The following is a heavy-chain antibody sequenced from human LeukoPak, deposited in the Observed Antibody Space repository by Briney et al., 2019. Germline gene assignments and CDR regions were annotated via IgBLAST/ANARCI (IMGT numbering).Heavy chain of an antibody. CDR3: ARKEGGQLVNTRRWFDP. CDR1: GGSFSGCY. V-gene: IGHV4-34*01. Sequence: SETLSLTCAVYGGSFSGCYWSWIRQPPGKGLEWIGEINHSGSTNYNPSLKSRVTISVDTSKNQFSLKLSSVTAADTAVYYCARKEGGQLVNTRRWFDPWGQGTLVTVSS. D-gene: IGHD6-13*01. CDR2: INHSGST. J-gene: IGHJ5*02.